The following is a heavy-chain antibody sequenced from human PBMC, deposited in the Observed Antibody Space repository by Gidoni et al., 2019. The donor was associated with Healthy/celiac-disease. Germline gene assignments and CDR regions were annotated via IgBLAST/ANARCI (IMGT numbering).Heavy chain of an antibody. CDR3: ARDPYYYDSSGYPPAYYFDY. CDR2: IWYDGSNK. CDR1: GFTFSSYG. Sequence: QAQLVESGGGVAQPGRSLRLPCSASGFTFSSYGMHRVRQAPGTGLAWVAVIWYDGSNKYYADSVKGRFTISRDNSKNTLYLQMNSLRAEDTAVYYCARDPYYYDSSGYPPAYYFDYWGQGTLVTVSS. D-gene: IGHD3-22*01. V-gene: IGHV3-33*01. J-gene: IGHJ4*02.